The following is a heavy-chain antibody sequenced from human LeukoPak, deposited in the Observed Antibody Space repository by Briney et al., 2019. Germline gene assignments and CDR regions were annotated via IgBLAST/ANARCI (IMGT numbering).Heavy chain of an antibody. Sequence: ASGTLSLTCAVSFGSLSDYNWSWLRQSPEKGLEWIGEITDSATTHYNPSLETRVTISIDTAKRQFSLRLTSLTAADTAVYYCARGLDLDGLVSWGQGTLVTVSS. V-gene: IGHV4-34*01. D-gene: IGHD1-1*01. CDR1: FGSLSDYN. CDR2: ITDSATT. J-gene: IGHJ4*02. CDR3: ARGLDLDGLVS.